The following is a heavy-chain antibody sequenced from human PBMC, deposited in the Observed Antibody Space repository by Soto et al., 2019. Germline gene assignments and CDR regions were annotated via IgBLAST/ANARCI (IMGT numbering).Heavy chain of an antibody. CDR1: GGPVGYTSFY. V-gene: IGHV4-39*02. Sequence: PSETLSLTCDVSGGPVGYTSFYWGWLRQSPGKGLEWIGSVHHSVTTYYNPSLKGRVTISMDTSKNQFSLRLTSVTAADTVVYYCARDTSSTSLRAEYFQFWGQGTQVTVSS. CDR2: VHHSVTT. J-gene: IGHJ1*01. D-gene: IGHD6-13*01. CDR3: ARDTSSTSLRAEYFQF.